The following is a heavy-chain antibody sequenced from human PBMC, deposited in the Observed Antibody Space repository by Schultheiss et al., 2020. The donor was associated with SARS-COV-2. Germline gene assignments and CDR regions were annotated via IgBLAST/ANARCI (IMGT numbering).Heavy chain of an antibody. V-gene: IGHV3-30*03. CDR3: ASDTAMARVWAFDI. CDR2: ISYDGSNK. CDR1: GFTFSSYG. Sequence: GGSLRLSCAASGFTFSSYGMHWVRQAPGKGLEWVAVISYDGSNKYYADSVKGRFTISRDNSKNTLYLDMNNLRDEDTAMYYCASDTAMARVWAFDIWGQGTMVTVSS. D-gene: IGHD5-18*01. J-gene: IGHJ3*02.